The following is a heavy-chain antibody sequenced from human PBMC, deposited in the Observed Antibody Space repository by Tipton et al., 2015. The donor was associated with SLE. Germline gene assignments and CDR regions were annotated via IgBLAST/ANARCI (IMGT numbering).Heavy chain of an antibody. D-gene: IGHD1-1*01. J-gene: IGHJ6*02. CDR3: AKGLEPTSFYGMDV. V-gene: IGHV3-30*02. Sequence: SLRLSCAASGFTFSSYGMHWVRQAPGKGLEWVAFIRYDETNKYHEDSVKGRFTISRDNSKNTLYLQMNSLRAEDTAVYYCAKGLEPTSFYGMDVWGQGTTVTVSS. CDR2: IRYDETNK. CDR1: GFTFSSYG.